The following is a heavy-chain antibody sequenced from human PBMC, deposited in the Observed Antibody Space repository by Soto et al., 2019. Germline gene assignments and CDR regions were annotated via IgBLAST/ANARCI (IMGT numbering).Heavy chain of an antibody. V-gene: IGHV1-46*01. D-gene: IGHD2-15*01. CDR3: ARVNVVVAAMESFDY. J-gene: IGHJ4*02. Sequence: QVQLVQSGAEVKKPGASVKVSCKASGYTFTSYYMHWVRQAPGQGLEWMGIINPSGGSTSYAQKCTGRVSMTMDTSTSTVYMEVSSLRSEDTAVYYCARVNVVVAAMESFDYGGQGTLVTVSS. CDR1: GYTFTSYY. CDR2: INPSGGST.